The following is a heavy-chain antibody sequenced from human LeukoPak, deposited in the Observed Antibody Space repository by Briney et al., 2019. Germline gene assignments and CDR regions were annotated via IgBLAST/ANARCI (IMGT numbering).Heavy chain of an antibody. J-gene: IGHJ4*02. CDR2: INPKSGGT. D-gene: IGHD5-12*01. CDR3: ASVTLSAYDGDY. Sequence: ASVKVSCTASGYTFTGYYMHWVRQAPGQGLKWMGWINPKSGGTNYAQKCQGRGNMTRDTSISTAYMELSRLRSDDTAVYYCASVTLSAYDGDYRGQGTLVTVSS. V-gene: IGHV1-2*02. CDR1: GYTFTGYY.